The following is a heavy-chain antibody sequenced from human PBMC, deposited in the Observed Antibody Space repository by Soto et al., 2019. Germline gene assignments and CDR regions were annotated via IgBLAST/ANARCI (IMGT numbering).Heavy chain of an antibody. CDR2: ILHDETP. J-gene: IGHJ5*02. Sequence: CAASGFTFSTYAMTWVRQAPGRGLEWVSTILHDETPFYTDSVKGRFTISRDNVRGTLYLQMNGLRVEDAALYFCAKDLFPTSGQRFFFETWGQGSLVTV. D-gene: IGHD2-21*01. V-gene: IGHV3-23*01. CDR3: AKDLFPTSGQRFFFET. CDR1: GFTFSTYA.